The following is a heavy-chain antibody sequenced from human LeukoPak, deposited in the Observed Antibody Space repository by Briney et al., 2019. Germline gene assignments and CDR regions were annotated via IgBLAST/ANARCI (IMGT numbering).Heavy chain of an antibody. V-gene: IGHV3-11*04. Sequence: GGSLRLSCAASGFTFSDYYMSWIRQPPGEGLEWGSYISSSGNTIYYADSVKGRFTISRDNAKNSLYLHMNSLRAEDTAVYYCARFPKRVDFWFWVDYWGQGTLVTVSS. CDR1: GFTFSDYY. CDR3: ARFPKRVDFWFWVDY. CDR2: ISSSGNTI. J-gene: IGHJ4*02. D-gene: IGHD3-3*01.